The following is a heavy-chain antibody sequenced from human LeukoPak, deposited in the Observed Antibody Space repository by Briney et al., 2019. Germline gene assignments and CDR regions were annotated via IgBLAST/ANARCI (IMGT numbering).Heavy chain of an antibody. CDR1: GFSFRSYG. V-gene: IGHV3-30*03. CDR2: ISYDGSKT. Sequence: GGSLRLSCSASGFSFRSYGMHWVRQAPGKGLEWVAVISYDGSKTYYADSVKGRFAISRDNSKNTLYLQMNSLRAEDTAVYYCASPGGYDFWSGPFDYWGQGTLVTVSS. J-gene: IGHJ4*02. CDR3: ASPGGYDFWSGPFDY. D-gene: IGHD3-3*01.